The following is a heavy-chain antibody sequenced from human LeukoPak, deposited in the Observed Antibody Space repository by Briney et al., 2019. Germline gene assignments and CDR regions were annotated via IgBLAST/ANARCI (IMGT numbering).Heavy chain of an antibody. CDR3: AKGVVAATNAAYYGMDV. CDR2: ISRTSAYI. Sequence: GESLRLSCAASGFTFSSYAMKWVRQAPGKGLEWVSAISRTSAYIYYSDSVKGRFTISRDNSKNTLYLQMNSLRPEDTAVYYCAKGVVAATNAAYYGMDVWGQGTTVTVSS. D-gene: IGHD2-15*01. J-gene: IGHJ6*02. V-gene: IGHV3-21*01. CDR1: GFTFSSYA.